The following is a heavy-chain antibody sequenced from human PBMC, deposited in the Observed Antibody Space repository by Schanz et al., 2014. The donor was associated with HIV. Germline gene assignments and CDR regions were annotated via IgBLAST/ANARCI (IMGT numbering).Heavy chain of an antibody. CDR2: IWFDGTQK. CDR3: PRVSRPYSSGWYNVDY. J-gene: IGHJ4*02. D-gene: IGHD6-19*01. Sequence: QVHLVESGGGVVQPGKSLRLSCAASGFTFRNYGIHWVRQAPGKGLSWVAVIWFDGTQKIYADSVKGRFTISRDDSANTVHLQMSSVRAEDTGVYFCPRVSRPYSSGWYNVDYWGQGTLVTVSS. CDR1: GFTFRNYG. V-gene: IGHV3-33*01.